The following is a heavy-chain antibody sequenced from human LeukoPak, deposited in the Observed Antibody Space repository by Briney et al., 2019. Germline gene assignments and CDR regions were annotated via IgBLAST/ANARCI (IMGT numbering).Heavy chain of an antibody. Sequence: PSETLSLTCTVSGGSISSSSYYWGWIRQPPGKGLEWIGSIYYSGSTSYNPSLKSRVTISVDTSKNQFSLKLSSMTAADTAVYYCACLTTADAFDIWGQGTMVTVSS. V-gene: IGHV4-39*07. D-gene: IGHD3-22*01. J-gene: IGHJ3*02. CDR2: IYYSGST. CDR3: ACLTTADAFDI. CDR1: GGSISSSSYY.